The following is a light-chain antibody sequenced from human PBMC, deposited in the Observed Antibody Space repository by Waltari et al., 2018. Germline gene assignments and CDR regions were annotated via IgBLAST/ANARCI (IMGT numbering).Light chain of an antibody. CDR2: DYT. CDR1: RSNIGAGYD. CDR3: QSYDSSLSGSRDVI. V-gene: IGLV1-40*01. Sequence: QSVLTQPPSVSGAPGQRVTISCTGSRSNIGAGYDVHWYPQLPGRAPKLLIFDYTNRPSGVPDRFSGSKSGSSASLAITGLQPEDEADYYCQSYDSSLSGSRDVIFGGGTKLTVL. J-gene: IGLJ2*01.